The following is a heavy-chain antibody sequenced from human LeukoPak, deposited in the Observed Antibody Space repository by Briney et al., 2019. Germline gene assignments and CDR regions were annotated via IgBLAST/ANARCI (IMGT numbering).Heavy chain of an antibody. CDR3: ARTYSGGWFSFGYYYYMDV. CDR1: GGTFITST. D-gene: IGHD6-19*01. CDR2: ISAYNGNT. Sequence: ASVKVSCKASGGTFITSTITWVRQPPGQGLEWMGWISAYNGNTNYAQKLQGRVTMATDTSTSTAYMELRSLRSDDTAVYYCARTYSGGWFSFGYYYYMDVWGKGTTVTVSS. J-gene: IGHJ6*03. V-gene: IGHV1-18*01.